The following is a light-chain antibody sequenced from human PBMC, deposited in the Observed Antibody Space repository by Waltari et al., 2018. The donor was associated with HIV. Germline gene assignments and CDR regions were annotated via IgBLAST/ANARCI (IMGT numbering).Light chain of an antibody. CDR2: QNK. CDR1: YSNFGRFY. J-gene: IGLJ2*01. CDR3: AAWDATPKSHWI. V-gene: IGLV1-47*01. Sequence: QSALIQPPSVYGTPGQTVIISCSRPYSNFGRFYVHCYRHLPGTTPTLLIYQNKQRPSGVSDRFTGSKSVSSASLVISGLRGDDEGDYFCAAWDATPKSHWIFGGGTSLTVL.